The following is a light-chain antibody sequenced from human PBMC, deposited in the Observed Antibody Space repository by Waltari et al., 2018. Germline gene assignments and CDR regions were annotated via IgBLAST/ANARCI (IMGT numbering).Light chain of an antibody. CDR3: MQALQAPYT. CDR1: QSLLSSNGNNY. Sequence: EIVVTQSPLSLPVTPGEPASISCRSSQSLLSSNGNNYLDWYLQKPGQSPQLLIYETSNRASGVPDRFSGSGSGTDFTLKISRVETEDVGIYYCMQALQAPYTFGQGTKLEIK. CDR2: ETS. V-gene: IGKV2-28*01. J-gene: IGKJ2*01.